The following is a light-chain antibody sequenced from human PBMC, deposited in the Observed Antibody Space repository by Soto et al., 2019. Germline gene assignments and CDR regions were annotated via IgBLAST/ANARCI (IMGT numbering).Light chain of an antibody. V-gene: IGLV2-14*01. Sequence: QSVLTQPASGSGSPGQSITISCTGTSSGVGGYNYVSWYQQHPGKAPKLMIYDVSNRPSGFSNRFSGSDSGNTASLTISGVQAEDEADYYCSSYTSSSPPYVVFGGGTKLTVL. CDR1: SSGVGGYNY. J-gene: IGLJ2*01. CDR3: SSYTSSSPPYVV. CDR2: DVS.